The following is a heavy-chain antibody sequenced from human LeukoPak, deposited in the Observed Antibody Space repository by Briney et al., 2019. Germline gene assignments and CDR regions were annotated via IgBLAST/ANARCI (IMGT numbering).Heavy chain of an antibody. CDR2: IYYSGST. V-gene: IGHV4-59*01. J-gene: IGHJ6*02. CDR1: GVSISSYY. CDR3: ARISSSWYLKNYGMDV. D-gene: IGHD6-13*01. Sequence: SETLSLTCTVSGVSISSYYWSWLRQPPGKGLEWIGYIYYSGSTNYNPSLKSRVTISVDTSKNQFSLKLSSVTAADTAVYYCARISSSWYLKNYGMDVWGQGTTVTVSS.